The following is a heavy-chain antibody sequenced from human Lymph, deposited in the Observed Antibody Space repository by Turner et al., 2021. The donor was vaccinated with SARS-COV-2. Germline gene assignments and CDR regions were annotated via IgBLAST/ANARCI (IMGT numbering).Heavy chain of an antibody. Sequence: EVQLVESGGGLVQPGGSLRLSCAASGFTFSYYRMSWVRQAPGKGLEWVANIKQDGSEKYYVDSVKGRFTISRDNAKNSLFLQMNSLRAEDTAVYYCARMGSSSWYFDYWGQGTLVTVSS. J-gene: IGHJ4*02. CDR3: ARMGSSSWYFDY. CDR1: GFTFSYYR. D-gene: IGHD1-26*01. CDR2: IKQDGSEK. V-gene: IGHV3-7*01.